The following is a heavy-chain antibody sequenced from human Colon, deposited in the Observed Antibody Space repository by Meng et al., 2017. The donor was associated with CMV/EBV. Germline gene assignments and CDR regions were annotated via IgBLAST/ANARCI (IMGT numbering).Heavy chain of an antibody. V-gene: IGHV3-23*01. J-gene: IGHJ4*02. CDR3: AKESSAPIVYRSGWKGYFDH. CDR2: ISGSGGST. D-gene: IGHD6-19*01. CDR1: GFTFSSYA. Sequence: GGSLRLSCAASGFTFSSYAMSWVRQAPGKGLEWVSAISGSGGSTYYADSVKGRFTISRDDSKNTLYLQMNSLRAEDTAVYYCAKESSAPIVYRSGWKGYFDHWGQGTLVTVSS.